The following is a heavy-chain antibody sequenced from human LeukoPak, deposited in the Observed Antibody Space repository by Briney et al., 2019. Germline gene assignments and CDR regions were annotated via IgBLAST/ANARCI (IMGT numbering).Heavy chain of an antibody. CDR3: ARACSGCSCHAGDY. Sequence: PGGSLRLSCAASGFTFSTYWMHWVRQAPGKGLVWVSRIKPDGSGTNYADSVKGRFTISRDNAKNTLYLQMNSLRAEDTAVYYCARACSGCSCHAGDYWGQGTLVTVSS. CDR1: GFTFSTYW. D-gene: IGHD2-15*01. V-gene: IGHV3-74*01. J-gene: IGHJ4*02. CDR2: IKPDGSGT.